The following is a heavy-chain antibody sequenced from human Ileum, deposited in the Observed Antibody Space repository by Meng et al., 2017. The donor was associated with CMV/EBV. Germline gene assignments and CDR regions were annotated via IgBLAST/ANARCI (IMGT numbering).Heavy chain of an antibody. CDR2: INPRGGST. CDR3: ARMGEWFLD. Sequence: KSSCKASGHPFTRYYLHWVRQVPGQGVEWMGTINPRGGSTSYAQKFQGRVTMTRDTSTSTVYMELSSLRSEDTAVYYCARMGEWFLDWGQGTLVTVSS. D-gene: IGHD3-3*01. J-gene: IGHJ4*02. CDR1: GHPFTRYY. V-gene: IGHV1-46*01.